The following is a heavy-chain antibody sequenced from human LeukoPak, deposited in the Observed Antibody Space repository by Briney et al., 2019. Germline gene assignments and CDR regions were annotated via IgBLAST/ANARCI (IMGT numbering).Heavy chain of an antibody. V-gene: IGHV3-23*01. D-gene: IGHD3-16*02. Sequence: GGSLRLSCAASGFTFSSYAMSWVRQAPGKGLEWVSAISGSGGSTYYADSVRGRFTISRGNSKDTLYLHMHSLRAEDTAIYYCARDIELSTWGLGTMVTVSS. J-gene: IGHJ3*01. CDR3: ARDIELST. CDR2: ISGSGGST. CDR1: GFTFSSYA.